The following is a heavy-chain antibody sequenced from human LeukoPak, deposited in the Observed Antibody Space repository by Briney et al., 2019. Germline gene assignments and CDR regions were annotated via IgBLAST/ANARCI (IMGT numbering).Heavy chain of an antibody. CDR2: ISWNSGSI. D-gene: IGHD5-18*01. Sequence: GRSLRLSCAASGFTFDDYAMHWVRQAPGKGLEWVSGISWNSGSIGYADSVKGRFTISRDNAKNSLYLQMNSLRAEDTAVYYCARPSRGHSYGSDYWGQGTLVTVSS. CDR1: GFTFDDYA. J-gene: IGHJ4*02. V-gene: IGHV3-9*01. CDR3: ARPSRGHSYGSDY.